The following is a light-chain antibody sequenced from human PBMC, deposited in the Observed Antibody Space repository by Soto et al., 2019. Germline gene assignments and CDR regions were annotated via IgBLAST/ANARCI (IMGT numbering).Light chain of an antibody. Sequence: QSALTEPAAVSGSAGQSIAISCTGTSSDVGSYNLVSWYQQHPGKAPKLMIYEGSKRPSGVSNRFSGSKSGNTASLTISGLQAEDEADYYCCSYAGSSTSVFGTGTTVTVL. CDR2: EGS. V-gene: IGLV2-23*01. CDR3: CSYAGSSTSV. CDR1: SSDVGSYNL. J-gene: IGLJ1*01.